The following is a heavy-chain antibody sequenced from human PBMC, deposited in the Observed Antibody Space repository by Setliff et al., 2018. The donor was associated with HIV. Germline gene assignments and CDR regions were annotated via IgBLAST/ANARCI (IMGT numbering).Heavy chain of an antibody. CDR2: IYGTGST. CDR3: ARDLGSGHFDY. V-gene: IGHV4-4*07. CDR1: GGSISGSY. Sequence: SETLSLTCTVSGGSISGSYWNWFRRPAGQGLEWIGRIYGTGSTFYNPSFKSRATFAVDTARSQFSLNLRTVTAADTAVYYCARDLGSGHFDYWGQGTQVTVPQ. J-gene: IGHJ4*02.